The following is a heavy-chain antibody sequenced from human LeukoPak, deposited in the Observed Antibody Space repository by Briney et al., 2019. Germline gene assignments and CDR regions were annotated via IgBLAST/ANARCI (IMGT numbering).Heavy chain of an antibody. J-gene: IGHJ4*02. CDR2: INQDGSVK. Sequence: GGSLRLSCAASGFTFSSYSMNWVRQAPGKGLEWVANINQDGSVKFYVDSVKGRFTISRDNARSSLYLQMNSLRAEDTAVYYCATSRDSSGVDWGQGNLVTVSS. CDR3: ATSRDSSGVD. CDR1: GFTFSSYS. D-gene: IGHD3-22*01. V-gene: IGHV3-7*01.